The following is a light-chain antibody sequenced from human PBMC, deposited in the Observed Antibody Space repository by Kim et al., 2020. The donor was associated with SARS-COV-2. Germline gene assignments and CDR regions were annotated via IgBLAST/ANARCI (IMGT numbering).Light chain of an antibody. CDR2: GAS. V-gene: IGKV3-20*01. Sequence: EIVLTQSPGTLSLSPGERATLSCRASQSISSSYLAWYQHKPGQAPRLLIYGASSRATGIPDRFSGSGSGTDFTLTISRLEPEDFAVYYCQHYGSSPLFTFGPGTKVDIK. J-gene: IGKJ3*01. CDR3: QHYGSSPLFT. CDR1: QSISSSY.